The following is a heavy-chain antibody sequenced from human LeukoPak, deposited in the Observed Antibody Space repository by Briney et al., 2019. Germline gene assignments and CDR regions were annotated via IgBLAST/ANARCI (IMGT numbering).Heavy chain of an antibody. J-gene: IGHJ4*02. Sequence: ASVKVSCKASGYTFTSYGISWVRQAPGQGLEWMGWISAYNGNTNYAQNFQGRVTMTTDTSTSTAYMELRSLRSDDTAVYYCARGPSITIFGVVNDYWGQGTLVTVSS. CDR1: GYTFTSYG. CDR3: ARGPSITIFGVVNDY. CDR2: ISAYNGNT. V-gene: IGHV1-18*01. D-gene: IGHD3-3*01.